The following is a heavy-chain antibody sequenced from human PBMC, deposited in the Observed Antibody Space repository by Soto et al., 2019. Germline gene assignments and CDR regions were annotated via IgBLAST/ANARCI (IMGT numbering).Heavy chain of an antibody. D-gene: IGHD3-16*02. CDR2: IYYTGST. V-gene: IGHV4-61*01. J-gene: IGHJ5*02. CDR3: ARAVDPIFGVWGTYRYPTWFDP. Sequence: SETLSLTCTVSGASVSSGSFYWSWIRQPPGKGLEWIGYIYYTGSTNYSPSLKSGVTILVDTSKNQFSLKLTSVTAADTAVYYCARAVDPIFGVWGTYRYPTWFDPWGQGTLVTVSS. CDR1: GASVSSGSFY.